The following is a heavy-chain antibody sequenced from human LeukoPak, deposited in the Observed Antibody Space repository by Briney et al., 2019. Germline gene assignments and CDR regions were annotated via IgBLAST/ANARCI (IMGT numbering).Heavy chain of an antibody. CDR1: GFTFRSYG. V-gene: IGHV3-30*02. D-gene: IGHD5-12*01. J-gene: IGHJ4*02. CDR3: AKDSRPTSESLPAY. CDR2: IRHDGSKK. Sequence: GGSLRLSCVGSGFTFRSYGMHWVRQAPGKGLEWVAFIRHDGSKKFYAGSVKGRFTISRDNSQHTLYLQVDSLRVDDTAVYYCAKDSRPTSESLPAYWGQGTLVTIS.